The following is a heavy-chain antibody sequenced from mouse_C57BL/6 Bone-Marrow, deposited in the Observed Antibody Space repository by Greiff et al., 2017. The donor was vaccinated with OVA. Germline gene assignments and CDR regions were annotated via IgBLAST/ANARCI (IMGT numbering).Heavy chain of an antibody. D-gene: IGHD2-3*01. J-gene: IGHJ4*01. V-gene: IGHV1-85*01. CDR1: GYTFTSYD. CDR2: IYPRDGST. Sequence: VKLMESGPELVKPGASVKLSCKASGYTFTSYDINWVKQRPGQGLEWIGWIYPRDGSTKYNEKFKGKATLTVDTSSSTAYMELHSLTSEDSAVYFCARRRWLLRSAMDYWGQGTSVTVSS. CDR3: ARRRWLLRSAMDY.